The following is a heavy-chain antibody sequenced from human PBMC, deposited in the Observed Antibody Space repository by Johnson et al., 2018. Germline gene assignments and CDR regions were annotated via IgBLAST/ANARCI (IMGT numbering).Heavy chain of an antibody. Sequence: EVQLVESGGGLVKPGESLRLSCAASGFMFSSYRMNWVRQTPGKGLEWVSCICSTSSYVYYADSVKGRFTISRNNAKNSLFLQMSSLRADDTAFYYCVRGTAGRDGYNWEAFDSWAQGTTVTVSS. CDR3: VRGTAGRDGYNWEAFDS. CDR1: GFMFSSYR. V-gene: IGHV3-21*01. J-gene: IGHJ3*02. CDR2: ICSTSSYV. D-gene: IGHD5-24*01.